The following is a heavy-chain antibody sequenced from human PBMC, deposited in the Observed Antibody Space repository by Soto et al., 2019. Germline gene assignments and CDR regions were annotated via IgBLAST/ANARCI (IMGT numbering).Heavy chain of an antibody. D-gene: IGHD3-22*01. CDR1: GFSFTNAW. Sequence: GGSLRLSCAAYGFSFTNAWMNWVRQDPVKGLEWVGRIKGKTDGGTTDYAAPVKGRLTISRDDSKNTLYLQMNSLITEDTALYYCATDQYDSSGYYSPDAFDIWGQGTMVTVSS. V-gene: IGHV3-15*07. J-gene: IGHJ3*02. CDR2: IKGKTDGGTT. CDR3: ATDQYDSSGYYSPDAFDI.